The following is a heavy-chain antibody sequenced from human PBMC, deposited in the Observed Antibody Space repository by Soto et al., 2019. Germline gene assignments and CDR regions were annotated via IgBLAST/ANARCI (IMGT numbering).Heavy chain of an antibody. CDR3: ARDKRQNSSGWYPHY. J-gene: IGHJ4*02. Sequence: SVKVSCKASGGTFGSYAISWVRQAPGQGLEWMGGIIPIFGTANYAQKFQGRVTITADESTSTAYMELSSLRSEDTAVYYCARDKRQNSSGWYPHYWGQGTLVTVSS. D-gene: IGHD6-19*01. V-gene: IGHV1-69*13. CDR1: GGTFGSYA. CDR2: IIPIFGTA.